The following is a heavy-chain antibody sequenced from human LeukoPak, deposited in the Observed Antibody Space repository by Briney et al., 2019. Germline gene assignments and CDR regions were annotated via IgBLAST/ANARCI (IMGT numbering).Heavy chain of an antibody. Sequence: PSETLSLTCIVSGGSISSYYWSWIRQFPGKGLEWIGYIHYSGSANYNPSLKSRVSISVDTSKKQFSLKLNSVTAADTAVYYCATVDRYGSRLDYWGQGTLVTVSS. CDR3: ATVDRYGSRLDY. V-gene: IGHV4-59*01. CDR1: GGSISSYY. J-gene: IGHJ4*02. CDR2: IHYSGSA. D-gene: IGHD5-18*01.